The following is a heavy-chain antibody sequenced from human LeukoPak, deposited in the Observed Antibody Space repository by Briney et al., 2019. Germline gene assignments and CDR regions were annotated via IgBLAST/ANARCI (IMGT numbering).Heavy chain of an antibody. Sequence: PGGSLRLSCAASGFTFSSYSMNWVRQAPGKGLEWVSYIFTSGSTIFYADSVKGRFTISRGNAKNSLYLQMNSLRAEDTAVYYCVRIWGYSFDYWGQGTLVTVSS. D-gene: IGHD3-22*01. CDR1: GFTFSSYS. CDR3: VRIWGYSFDY. J-gene: IGHJ4*02. CDR2: IFTSGSTI. V-gene: IGHV3-48*01.